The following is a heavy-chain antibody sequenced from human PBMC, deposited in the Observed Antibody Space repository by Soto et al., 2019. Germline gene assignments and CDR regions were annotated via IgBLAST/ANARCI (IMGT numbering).Heavy chain of an antibody. V-gene: IGHV4-61*01. CDR1: GGSVSSSSYY. J-gene: IGHJ4*02. Sequence: PSETLSLTCTVSGGSVSSSSYYWSWVRQPPGKGLEWIGYIYYSGSTNYNPSLKSRGSISVDTSKKQFSLKLSSVTAADTAVYYCGGGGNYDPQFDYWGQGTLVTVSS. CDR2: IYYSGST. D-gene: IGHD1-7*01. CDR3: GGGGNYDPQFDY.